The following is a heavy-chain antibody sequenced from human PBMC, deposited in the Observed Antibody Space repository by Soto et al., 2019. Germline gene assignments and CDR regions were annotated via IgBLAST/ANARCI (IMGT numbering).Heavy chain of an antibody. CDR2: ISYDGSNK. D-gene: IGHD2-2*01. V-gene: IGHV3-30*18. J-gene: IGHJ3*02. Sequence: SLRLSCAASGFTFSSYGMHWVRQAPGKGLEWVAVISYDGSNKYYADSVKGRFTISRDNSKNTLYLQMKSLRAEDTAVYYCAKDKVVVVPAAMYAFDIWGQGTMVTVSS. CDR3: AKDKVVVVPAAMYAFDI. CDR1: GFTFSSYG.